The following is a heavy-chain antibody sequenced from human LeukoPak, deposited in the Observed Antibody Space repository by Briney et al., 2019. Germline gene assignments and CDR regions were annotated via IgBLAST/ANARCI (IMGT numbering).Heavy chain of an antibody. CDR3: ARDPEGYHHGSGKTYYYGMDV. V-gene: IGHV3-21*01. CDR2: ISSRSSYI. Sequence: GGSLRLSCAASGFTFSSYSMNWVRQAPGKGLEWVSLISSRSSYIYYADSVKGRFTISRDNAKNSLYLQMNSLRAEDTAVYYCARDPEGYHHGSGKTYYYGMDVWGQGTTVTVSS. CDR1: GFTFSSYS. J-gene: IGHJ6*02. D-gene: IGHD3-10*01.